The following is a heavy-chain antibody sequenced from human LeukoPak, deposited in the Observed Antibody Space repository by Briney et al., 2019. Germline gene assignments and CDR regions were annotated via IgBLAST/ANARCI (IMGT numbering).Heavy chain of an antibody. CDR3: ARRGIGGPAHYFDY. CDR2: IYPGDSDT. D-gene: IGHD6-13*01. CDR1: GYSFSTYW. J-gene: IGHJ4*02. Sequence: GESLKISCKGAGYSFSTYWIAWVRQMPGKGLEWMGIIYPGDSDTRYSPSFQGQVTISVDKSISTAYLQWTSLKASDPAVYYCARRGIGGPAHYFDYWGQGTLVSVSS. V-gene: IGHV5-51*01.